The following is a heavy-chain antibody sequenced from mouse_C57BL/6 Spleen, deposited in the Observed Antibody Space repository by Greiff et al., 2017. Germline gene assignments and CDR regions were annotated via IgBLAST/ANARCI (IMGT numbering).Heavy chain of an antibody. Sequence: DVMLVESGGGLVKPGGSLKLSCAASGFTFSSYAMSWVRQTPEKRLEWVATISDGGSYTYYPDNVKGRFTISRDNAKNNLYLQMSHLKSEDTAMYYCARDGAGTAWFAYWGQGTLVTVSA. V-gene: IGHV5-4*01. CDR1: GFTFSSYA. CDR2: ISDGGSYT. CDR3: ARDGAGTAWFAY. J-gene: IGHJ3*01. D-gene: IGHD4-1*01.